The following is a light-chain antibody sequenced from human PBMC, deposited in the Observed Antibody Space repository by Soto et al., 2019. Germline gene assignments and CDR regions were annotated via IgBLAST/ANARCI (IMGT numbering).Light chain of an antibody. CDR1: SSDVGGYNY. V-gene: IGLV2-14*01. J-gene: IGLJ3*02. CDR2: EVS. Sequence: QSALTQPASVSGSPGQSITISCTGTSSDVGGYNYVSWYQQHPGKAHKLMIYEVSNRPSGISNRFSASKSGNTASLTISGLQAEDEADYYCPSYTSSSTLRVFGGGTKLTVL. CDR3: PSYTSSSTLRV.